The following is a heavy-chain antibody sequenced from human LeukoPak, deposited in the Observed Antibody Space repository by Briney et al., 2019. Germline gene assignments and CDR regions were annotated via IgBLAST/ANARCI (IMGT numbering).Heavy chain of an antibody. J-gene: IGHJ4*02. D-gene: IGHD2-15*01. Sequence: PGGSLRLSCAASGFTFSSYGMNWVRQAPGKGLEWVSFTDTSGSYIYYGDSMKGRFTISRDNAKNLLFLQMNGLRAEDTAVYYRASGVGYCSGGSCYRDSGFDYWGQGTLVTVSS. CDR3: ASGVGYCSGGSCYRDSGFDY. CDR2: TDTSGSYI. V-gene: IGHV3-21*06. CDR1: GFTFSSYG.